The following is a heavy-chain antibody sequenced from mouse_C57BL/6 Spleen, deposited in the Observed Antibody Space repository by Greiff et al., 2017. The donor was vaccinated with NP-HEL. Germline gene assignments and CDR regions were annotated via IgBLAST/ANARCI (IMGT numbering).Heavy chain of an antibody. CDR2: ISSGSSTI. V-gene: IGHV5-17*01. Sequence: EVKLVESGGGLVKPGGSLKLSCAASGFTFSDYGMHWVRQAPEKGLEWVAYISSGSSTIYYADTVKGRFTISRDNAKNTLFLQMTSLRSEDTAMYYCATSTVVAKMDYWGQGTSVTVSS. J-gene: IGHJ4*01. CDR3: ATSTVVAKMDY. D-gene: IGHD1-1*01. CDR1: GFTFSDYG.